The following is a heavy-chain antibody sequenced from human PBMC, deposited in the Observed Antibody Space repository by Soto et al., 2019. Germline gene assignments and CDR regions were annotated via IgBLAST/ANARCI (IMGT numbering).Heavy chain of an antibody. V-gene: IGHV4-39*01. CDR1: GGSIRVQSYY. D-gene: IGHD1-20*01. Sequence: SETLSLTCTVPGGSIRVQSYYWTWIRQTPGKGLEWVGSSYYSGTSYFNPALKGRVTISVDTSTNQFSLRLTSVTAADTAVYYCKRSSKWNDYYFDPWGQGTLVTVSS. CDR3: KRSSKWNDYYFDP. J-gene: IGHJ5*02. CDR2: SYYSGTS.